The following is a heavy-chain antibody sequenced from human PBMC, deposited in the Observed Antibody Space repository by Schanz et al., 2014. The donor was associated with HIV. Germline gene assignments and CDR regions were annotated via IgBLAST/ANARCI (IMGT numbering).Heavy chain of an antibody. Sequence: AQLVESGGGLVKPGGSLRLSCAASGLTFSNYAMSWVRQAPGKGREWVPGISGGGGDTYYAASVKGRFTISRDNSKNTVYLQMNSLRAGDTAMYYCARGPMYAYWGQGNLVTVSS. CDR1: GLTFSNYA. D-gene: IGHD2-8*01. J-gene: IGHJ4*02. V-gene: IGHV3-23*04. CDR3: ARGPMYAY. CDR2: ISGGGGDT.